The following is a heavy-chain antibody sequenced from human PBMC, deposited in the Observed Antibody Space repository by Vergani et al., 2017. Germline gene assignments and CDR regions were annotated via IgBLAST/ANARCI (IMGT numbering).Heavy chain of an antibody. CDR2: INWNSDSI. V-gene: IGHV3-9*01. D-gene: IGHD6-13*01. Sequence: EVQLVESGGCLVQPGRSLRLSCAASGFTFDDYAMHWVRQAPGMGLEWVSGINWNSDSIAYADSVKGRFNISRDNAKESLYLQMNSLRAEDTALYYCVKDIAASGNYWYFDLWGRGTLVTVSS. J-gene: IGHJ2*01. CDR1: GFTFDDYA. CDR3: VKDIAASGNYWYFDL.